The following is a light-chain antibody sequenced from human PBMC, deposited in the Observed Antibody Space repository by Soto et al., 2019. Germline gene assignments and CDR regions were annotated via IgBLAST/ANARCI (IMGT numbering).Light chain of an antibody. CDR2: DVS. J-gene: IGKJ4*01. Sequence: EIVLTQSPATLSLSPGERTTLSCRARKSVSNYLGWYQQKSGQAPRLLISDVSKRAAGIPTRFSGSGSGTDFTLTISSLDPEDFLVYYYQHRDYGPTFGGGTKVEIK. V-gene: IGKV3-11*01. CDR1: KSVSNY. CDR3: QHRDYGPT.